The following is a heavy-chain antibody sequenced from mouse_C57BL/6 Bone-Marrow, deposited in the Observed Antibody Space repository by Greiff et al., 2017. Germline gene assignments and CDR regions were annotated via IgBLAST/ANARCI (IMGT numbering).Heavy chain of an antibody. CDR2: IYPGDGDT. CDR3: ARAGVTTVDWFDY. CDR1: GYAFSSSW. J-gene: IGHJ2*01. V-gene: IGHV1-82*01. D-gene: IGHD1-1*01. Sequence: QVQLQQSGPELVKPGASVKISCKASGYAFSSSWMNWVKQRPGQGLEWIGRIYPGDGDTNYNGKFQGKDTLTADKSSSTAYMQLSSLTSEDSAVYFCARAGVTTVDWFDYWGQGTTLTVSS.